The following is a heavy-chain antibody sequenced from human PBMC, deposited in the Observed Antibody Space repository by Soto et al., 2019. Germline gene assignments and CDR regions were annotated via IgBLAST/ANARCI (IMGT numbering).Heavy chain of an antibody. Sequence: EVQLVESGGGLVQPGRSLRLSCAASGFALDDYAMHWVWQAPGKGLEWVSGISWNSGSIGYADSVKGRFTISRDNARYSLYMQMNSLSAEDTALYYCEKALLRGGYIWGQRTMVTVSS. CDR2: ISWNSGSI. CDR1: GFALDDYA. D-gene: IGHD3-10*01. J-gene: IGHJ3*02. CDR3: EKALLRGGYI. V-gene: IGHV3-9*01.